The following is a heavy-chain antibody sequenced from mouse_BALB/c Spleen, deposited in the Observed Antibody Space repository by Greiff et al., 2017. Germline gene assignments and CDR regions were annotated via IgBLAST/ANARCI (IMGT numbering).Heavy chain of an antibody. D-gene: IGHD2-1*01. CDR1: GFNIKDYY. CDR3: IYGNYRWFAY. J-gene: IGHJ3*01. V-gene: IGHV14-4*02. Sequence: EVKLVESGAELVRSGASVKLSCTASGFNIKDYYMHWVKQRPEQGLEWIGWIDPENGDTEYAPKFQGKATMTADTSSNTAYLQLSSLTSEDTAVYYCIYGNYRWFAYWGQGTLVTVSA. CDR2: IDPENGDT.